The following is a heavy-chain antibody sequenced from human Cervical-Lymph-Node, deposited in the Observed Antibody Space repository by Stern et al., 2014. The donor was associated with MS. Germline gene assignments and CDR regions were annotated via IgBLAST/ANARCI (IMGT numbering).Heavy chain of an antibody. CDR3: ASGAHGMDV. CDR1: GGTLSSHA. V-gene: IGHV1-69*01. D-gene: IGHD3-10*01. J-gene: IGHJ6*02. Sequence: QEQLGQSGAEVKKVGSSVKVSCKASGGTLSSHAISWVRQAPGQGLEWMGGIIPIFDAPNYAQKFQGRVRITSDESTNTAHMELSSLRSEDTAVYYCASGAHGMDVWGQGTAVTVSS. CDR2: IIPIFDAP.